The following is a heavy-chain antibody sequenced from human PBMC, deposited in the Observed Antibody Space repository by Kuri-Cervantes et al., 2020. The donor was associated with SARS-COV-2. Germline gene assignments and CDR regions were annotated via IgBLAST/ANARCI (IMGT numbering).Heavy chain of an antibody. V-gene: IGHV4-4*02. Sequence: GSLRLSCAVSGGSISTSNWWHWVRQPPGKGLEWIGEIYHSGSTNYSPSLKSRVSFSIDKSENHFSVKLSSVTAADTAVYYCARGVGVYPALDIWGQGTMVTVSS. CDR3: ARGVGVYPALDI. CDR2: IYHSGST. J-gene: IGHJ3*02. D-gene: IGHD3-3*01. CDR1: GGSISTSNW.